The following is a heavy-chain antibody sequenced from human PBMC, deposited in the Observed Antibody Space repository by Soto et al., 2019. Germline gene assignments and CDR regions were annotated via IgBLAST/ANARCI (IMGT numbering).Heavy chain of an antibody. CDR3: ARDPGSGWYLWYFDY. CDR1: GFTFSSYA. V-gene: IGHV3-23*01. Sequence: PGGSLRLSCAASGFTFSSYAMSWVRQAPGKGLEWVSAISGSGGSTYYADSVKGRFTISRDNSKNTLYLQMNSLRAEDTAVYYCARDPGSGWYLWYFDYWGQGTLVTVSS. J-gene: IGHJ4*02. D-gene: IGHD6-19*01. CDR2: ISGSGGST.